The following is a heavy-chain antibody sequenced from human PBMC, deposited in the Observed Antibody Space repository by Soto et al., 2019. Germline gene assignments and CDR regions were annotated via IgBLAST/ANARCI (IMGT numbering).Heavy chain of an antibody. CDR2: IYYSGST. J-gene: IGHJ4*02. CDR3: ARVSSPSTTIFGVADKQYYFDY. D-gene: IGHD3-3*01. V-gene: IGHV4-31*03. CDR1: GGSISSGGYY. Sequence: TLSLSCPVSGGSISSGGYYWSWIREHPGKGLEWIGYIYYSGSTYYNPSLKSRVTISVDTSKNQFSLKLSSVTAADTAVYYCARVSSPSTTIFGVADKQYYFDYWGQGTLVTVSS.